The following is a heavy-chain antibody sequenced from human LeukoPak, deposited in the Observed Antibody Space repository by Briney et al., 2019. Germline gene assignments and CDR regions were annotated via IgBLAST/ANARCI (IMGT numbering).Heavy chain of an antibody. CDR2: NFHSVTT. CDR3: ATYSDITGSFDY. V-gene: IGHV4-59*01. J-gene: IGHJ4*02. CDR1: GGSISSYY. Sequence: SETLSLTCTVSGGSISSYYWSWIRQPPGKGLEWIGYNFHSVTTNYNPSLQSRVFISVDTSKNRFSLDLTSVTAADTAVYYCATYSDITGSFDYWGQGTLVTVSS. D-gene: IGHD3-22*01.